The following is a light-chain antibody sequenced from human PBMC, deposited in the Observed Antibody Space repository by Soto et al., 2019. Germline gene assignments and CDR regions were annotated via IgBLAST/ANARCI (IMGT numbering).Light chain of an antibody. V-gene: IGLV2-11*01. J-gene: IGLJ1*01. CDR2: DVT. CDR1: SSDIGGYNF. CDR3: CSYAGRYTYV. Sequence: QSALTQPRSVSGSPGQSVTISCTGTSSDIGGYNFVSWFQHHPGKAPTLMISDVTTPTSGVPARFSGSKSGNTASLTISGLQAEDEADYYCCSYAGRYTYVFGTGTKLTVL.